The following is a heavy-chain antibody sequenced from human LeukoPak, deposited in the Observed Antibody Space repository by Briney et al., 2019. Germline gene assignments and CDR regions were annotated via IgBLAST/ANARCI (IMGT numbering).Heavy chain of an antibody. D-gene: IGHD3-9*01. V-gene: IGHV4-34*01. CDR2: INHSGST. J-gene: IGHJ5*02. Sequence: SETLSLTCAVYGVSFSGYYWSWIRQPPGKGLEWVGEINHSGSTNYNPSLKSRVTISVDTSKNQFSLKLSSVTAADTAVYYCARSHYDILTGYQNWFDPWGQGTLVTVSS. CDR3: ARSHYDILTGYQNWFDP. CDR1: GVSFSGYY.